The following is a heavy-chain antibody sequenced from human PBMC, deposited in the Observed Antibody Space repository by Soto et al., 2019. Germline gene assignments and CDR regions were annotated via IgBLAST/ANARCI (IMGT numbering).Heavy chain of an antibody. V-gene: IGHV3-7*03. CDR2: IKQDGSEN. CDR1: SFTFSSYW. Sequence: DVRLVESGGGLVQPGGSLRLSCAASSFTFSSYWLSWVHQAPGKGLEWVATIKQDGSENYYVGSVKGRFTISRDNAKNSLYLQMSSLRADDTAVYYCARDGPFISVAAPAFQYAMDVWGQGTTVTVS. CDR3: ARDGPFISVAAPAFQYAMDV. J-gene: IGHJ6*02. D-gene: IGHD6-19*01.